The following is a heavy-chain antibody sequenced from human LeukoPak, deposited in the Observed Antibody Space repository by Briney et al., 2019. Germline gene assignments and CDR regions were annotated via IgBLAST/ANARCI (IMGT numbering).Heavy chain of an antibody. D-gene: IGHD6-13*01. CDR3: AKGSLGAAGLDY. J-gene: IGHJ4*02. CDR1: GFTFSSEA. V-gene: IGHV3-30*02. CDR2: IPYDGTNK. Sequence: GGSLRLSCAATGFTFSSEAMHWVRQAPGKGLEWVAFIPYDGTNKYYADSVKGRFTISRDNSKNTLYLQMNSLRAEDTAVHYCAKGSLGAAGLDYWGQGTLVTVSS.